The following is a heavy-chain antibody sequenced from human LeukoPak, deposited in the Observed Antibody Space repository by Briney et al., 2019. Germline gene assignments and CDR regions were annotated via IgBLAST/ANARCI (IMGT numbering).Heavy chain of an antibody. Sequence: SETLSLTCTVSGGSISSYYWSWIRQPPGKGLEWIGYIYYSGSTNYNPSLKSRVTISVDTSKNHFSLKLNSVTTADTAVYYCTRGAGWLIDYWGQGILVAVSS. D-gene: IGHD3-16*01. CDR3: TRGAGWLIDY. CDR1: GGSISSYY. V-gene: IGHV4-59*01. J-gene: IGHJ4*02. CDR2: IYYSGST.